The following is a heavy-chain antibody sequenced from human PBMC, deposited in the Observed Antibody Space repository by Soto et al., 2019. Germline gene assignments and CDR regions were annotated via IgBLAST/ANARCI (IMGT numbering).Heavy chain of an antibody. D-gene: IGHD6-19*01. V-gene: IGHV2-5*02. Sequence: QITLKESGPTLVKPTQTLTLTCTFSGFSLSTSGVGVGWIRQPPGKALEWLALIYWDDDKRYSPSLKSRLTITKDASKNQVVLTMTNMDPVDTATYYCAHDSSGLYGFDYWGQGTLVTVSS. CDR2: IYWDDDK. J-gene: IGHJ4*02. CDR1: GFSLSTSGVG. CDR3: AHDSSGLYGFDY.